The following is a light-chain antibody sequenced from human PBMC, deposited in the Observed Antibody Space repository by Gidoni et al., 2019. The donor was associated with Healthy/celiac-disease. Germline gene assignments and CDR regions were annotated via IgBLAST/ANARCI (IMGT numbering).Light chain of an antibody. CDR2: DVS. V-gene: IGLV2-11*01. CDR3: CSYAGRNVV. CDR1: SSDVGGYNY. Sequence: QSALTQPRSVSGSPGQSVTISCTGTSSDVGGYNYVSWYQPHPGKAPKLMIYDVSRRPSGVPDRFSGSKSGNTASLTISGLQAEDEADYYCCSYAGRNVVFGGGTKLTVL. J-gene: IGLJ2*01.